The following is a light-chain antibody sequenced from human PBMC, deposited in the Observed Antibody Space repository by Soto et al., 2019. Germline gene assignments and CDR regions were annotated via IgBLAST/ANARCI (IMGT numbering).Light chain of an antibody. CDR1: QSVGSN. CDR2: GPS. CDR3: HQHGGSPET. Sequence: EIVMTQSPATLSVSPGERATLTCRASQSVGSNLAWYQQKPGQAPRLLIYGPSTRATGIPARFSGSGSRTEFILTISELEPEDSGIYHCHQHGGSPETFGQGTKVEVK. V-gene: IGKV3-15*01. J-gene: IGKJ1*01.